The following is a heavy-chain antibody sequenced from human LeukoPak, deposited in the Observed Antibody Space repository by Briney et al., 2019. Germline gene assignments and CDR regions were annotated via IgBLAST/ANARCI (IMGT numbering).Heavy chain of an antibody. CDR2: VNSEGGYR. CDR1: GFSFSSCW. V-gene: IGHV3-74*01. J-gene: IGHJ5*02. D-gene: IGHD5-24*01. Sequence: GGSLRLSCAASGFSFSSCWMHWVRQAPGKGLGWVSRVNSEGGYRNYADSVKGRFTISRDNAKNTLYLEMHSLRAEDTAVYYCVRDGDDYNFDHWGQGSLVTVSS. CDR3: VRDGDDYNFDH.